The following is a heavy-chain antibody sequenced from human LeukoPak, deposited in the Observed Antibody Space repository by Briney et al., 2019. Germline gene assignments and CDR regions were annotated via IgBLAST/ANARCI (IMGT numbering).Heavy chain of an antibody. Sequence: SETLSLTCTVSGGSISSYYWSWIRQPPGKGLEWIGYIYYSGSTNYNPSLKSRVTISVDTSKNQFSLKLSSVTAADTAVYYCARVELNYYYMDVWGKGTTVTVSS. CDR3: ARVELNYYYMDV. CDR2: IYYSGST. D-gene: IGHD1-26*01. V-gene: IGHV4-59*01. CDR1: GGSISSYY. J-gene: IGHJ6*03.